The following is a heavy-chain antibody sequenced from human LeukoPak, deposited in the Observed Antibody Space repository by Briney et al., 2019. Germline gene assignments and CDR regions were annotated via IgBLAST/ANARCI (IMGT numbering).Heavy chain of an antibody. CDR1: GFTFSSYA. CDR3: ARLAVAGTVGY. J-gene: IGHJ4*02. Sequence: GRSLRLSCAAPGFTFSSYAMHWVRQAPGKGLEWVAVISYDGSNKYYADSVKGRFTISRDNSKNTLYLQMNSLRAEDTAVYYCARLAVAGTVGYWGQGTLVTVSS. CDR2: ISYDGSNK. D-gene: IGHD6-19*01. V-gene: IGHV3-30-3*01.